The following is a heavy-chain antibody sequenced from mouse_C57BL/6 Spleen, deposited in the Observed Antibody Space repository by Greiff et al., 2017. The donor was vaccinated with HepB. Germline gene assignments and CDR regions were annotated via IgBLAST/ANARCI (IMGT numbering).Heavy chain of an antibody. V-gene: IGHV1-50*01. CDR2: IDPSDSYT. CDR3: ARRTGGNYGYFDV. J-gene: IGHJ1*03. D-gene: IGHD2-1*01. Sequence: QVQLQQPGAELVKPGASVKLSCKASGYTFTSYWMQWVKQRPGQGLEWIGEIDPSDSYTNYNQKFKGKATLTVDTSSSTAYMQLSSLTSEDSAVYHCARRTGGNYGYFDVWGTGTTVTVSS. CDR1: GYTFTSYW.